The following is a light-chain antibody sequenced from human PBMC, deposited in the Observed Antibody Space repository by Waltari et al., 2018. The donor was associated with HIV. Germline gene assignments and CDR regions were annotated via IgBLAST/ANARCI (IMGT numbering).Light chain of an antibody. CDR2: SNN. J-gene: IGLJ3*02. CDR3: ATWDDSPDGPV. CDR1: SPNIGSNT. V-gene: IGLV1-44*01. Sequence: QSVLTQPPSASGTPGQRVTISCSGSSPNIGSNTVNWYQHLPGTAPKLLIYSNNQRPSGVPDRFSGSKSGTSASLAIRGLQSEDEADYYCATWDDSPDGPVFGGGTKLTVL.